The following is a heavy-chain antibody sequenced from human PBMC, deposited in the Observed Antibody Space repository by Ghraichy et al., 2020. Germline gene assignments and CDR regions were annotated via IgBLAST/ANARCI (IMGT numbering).Heavy chain of an antibody. J-gene: IGHJ4*02. CDR1: GFTFNRYW. CDR2: INEEGSEK. Sequence: GGSLRLSCAASGFTFNRYWMHWMRQTPGKGLEWVANINEEGSEKYYVDSVEGRFTVSRDNAKISLYLQMNSLRGEDTGVYYCARSLVSHPEGGYWGQGTRVTFSS. D-gene: IGHD3-16*02. V-gene: IGHV3-7*01. CDR3: ARSLVSHPEGGY.